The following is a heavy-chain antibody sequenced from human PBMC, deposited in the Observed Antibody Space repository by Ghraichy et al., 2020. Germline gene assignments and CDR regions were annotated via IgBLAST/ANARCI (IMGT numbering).Heavy chain of an antibody. V-gene: IGHV5-51*01. CDR1: GYTFTSYW. J-gene: IGHJ4*02. CDR3: ARQDSSGYYFIY. D-gene: IGHD3-22*01. CDR2: LYPGDSDV. Sequence: GESLNISCKSSGYTFTSYWIGWVRQMPGKGLEWMGILYPGDSDVRYSPSFQGQVTMSVDKSISTAYLQWSSLKASDSAMYYCARQDSSGYYFIYWGQGTLVTVSS.